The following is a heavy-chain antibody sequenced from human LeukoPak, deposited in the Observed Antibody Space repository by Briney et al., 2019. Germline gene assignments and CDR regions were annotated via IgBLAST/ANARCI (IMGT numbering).Heavy chain of an antibody. Sequence: SETLSLTCSVSGGSISSTNYYWGWIRQPPGKGLEWIGSIYYSGSTYYNPSLKSRVTISVDTSKNQFSLKLSSVTAADTAVHHCARHLYGSGLHRIDYWGQGTLVTVSS. D-gene: IGHD6-19*01. CDR1: GGSISSTNYY. CDR2: IYYSGST. CDR3: ARHLYGSGLHRIDY. V-gene: IGHV4-39*01. J-gene: IGHJ4*02.